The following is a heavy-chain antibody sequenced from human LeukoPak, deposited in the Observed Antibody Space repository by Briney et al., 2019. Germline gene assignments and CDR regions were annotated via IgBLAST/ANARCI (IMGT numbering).Heavy chain of an antibody. D-gene: IGHD3-22*01. J-gene: IGHJ4*02. Sequence: PGGSLRLSCAASGFTFTNYAMSWVRQAPGKGLEWVSSINPSSGNTYYADSVKGRFTISGDNSKNTLYLQMNSLRAEDTAVYYCAKEGSSSGYLKQGVEFDYWGQGTLVTVSS. CDR1: GFTFTNYA. CDR3: AKEGSSSGYLKQGVEFDY. V-gene: IGHV3-23*01. CDR2: INPSSGNT.